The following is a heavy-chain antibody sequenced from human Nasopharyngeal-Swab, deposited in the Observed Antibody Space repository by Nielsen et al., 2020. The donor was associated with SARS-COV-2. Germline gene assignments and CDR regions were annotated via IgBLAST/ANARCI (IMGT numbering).Heavy chain of an antibody. Sequence: GGSLRLSCAASGFTFSYYSINWVRQAPGKGLEWVSYISSSTSTIYYADSVKGRFTISRDNAKGSLYLQLNSLRDEDTAVYYCARDHGTVTGLYFYGMDVWGQGTTVTVSS. CDR1: GFTFSYYS. J-gene: IGHJ6*02. V-gene: IGHV3-48*02. D-gene: IGHD6-19*01. CDR2: ISSSTSTI. CDR3: ARDHGTVTGLYFYGMDV.